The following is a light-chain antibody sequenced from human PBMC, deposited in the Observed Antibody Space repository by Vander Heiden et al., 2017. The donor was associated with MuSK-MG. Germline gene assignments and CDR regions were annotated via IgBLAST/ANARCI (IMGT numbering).Light chain of an antibody. CDR1: QSISSW. Sequence: DIQMTQSPSTLSASVGDRVTITCRASQSISSWLAWYQQKPGKAPNLLIYDASSLESGVPSRFSGSGSGTEFTLTINSLQPDDFATYYYQQYNTYSGTFGQGTKVEIK. J-gene: IGKJ1*01. CDR3: QQYNTYSGT. V-gene: IGKV1-5*01. CDR2: DAS.